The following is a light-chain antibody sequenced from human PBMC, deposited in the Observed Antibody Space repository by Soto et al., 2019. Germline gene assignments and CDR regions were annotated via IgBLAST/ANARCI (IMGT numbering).Light chain of an antibody. V-gene: IGLV1-40*01. CDR2: GNN. CDR3: QSYDSSLSGLV. J-gene: IGLJ1*01. CDR1: SSNIGAGYD. Sequence: QSVLTQPPSVSGAPGQGVTISCTGSSSNIGAGYDVHWYQQLPETAPKLLIYGNNNRPSGVPDRFSGSKSGTSASLAITGLQAEDEADYYCQSYDSSLSGLVFGTGTKVTVL.